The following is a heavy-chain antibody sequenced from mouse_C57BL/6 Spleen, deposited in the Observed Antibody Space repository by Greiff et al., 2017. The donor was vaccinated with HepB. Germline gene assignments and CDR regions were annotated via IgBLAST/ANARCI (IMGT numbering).Heavy chain of an antibody. CDR1: GYTFTSYW. J-gene: IGHJ3*01. Sequence: QVQLKQPGAELVKPGASVKLSCKASGYTFTSYWMHWVKQRPGQGLEWIGMIHPNSGSTNYNEKFKSKATLTVDRSSSTAYMQLSSLTSEDSAVYYCARRGYDYDEAWFAYWGQGTLVTVSA. V-gene: IGHV1-64*01. CDR2: IHPNSGST. D-gene: IGHD2-4*01. CDR3: ARRGYDYDEAWFAY.